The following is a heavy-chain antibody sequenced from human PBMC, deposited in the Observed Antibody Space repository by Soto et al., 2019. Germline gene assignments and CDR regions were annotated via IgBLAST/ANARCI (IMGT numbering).Heavy chain of an antibody. CDR2: ISWNSGSI. D-gene: IGHD4-4*01. CDR1: GFTFDDYA. CDR3: AKDVRDYSNYDAGFIGDY. V-gene: IGHV3-9*01. J-gene: IGHJ4*02. Sequence: EVQLVESGGGLVQPGRSLRLSCAASGFTFDDYAMHWVRQAPGKGLEWVSGISWNSGSIGYADSVKGRFTISRDNAKNSLYLQMNSLRAEDTALYYCAKDVRDYSNYDAGFIGDYWGQGTLVTVSS.